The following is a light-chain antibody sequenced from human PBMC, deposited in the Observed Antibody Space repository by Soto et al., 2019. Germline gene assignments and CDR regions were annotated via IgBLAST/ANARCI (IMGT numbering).Light chain of an antibody. CDR1: PSVSNS. CDR3: QQRNRWPPVT. Sequence: ESVVTQSPATLSLSPGERSTLSCRARPSVSNSLAWYQHKPGQAPRLLIYDAFNWATGLPTRFSGSGSGTDLTLTINSIKPEDFAVYCCQQRNRWPPVTFGGGTRVE. V-gene: IGKV3-11*01. CDR2: DAF. J-gene: IGKJ4*01.